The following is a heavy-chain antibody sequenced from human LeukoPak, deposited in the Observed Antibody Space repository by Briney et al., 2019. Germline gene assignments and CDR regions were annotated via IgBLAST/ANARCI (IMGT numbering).Heavy chain of an antibody. CDR3: ARERDSNYPEYYFDY. V-gene: IGHV3-30*02. CDR2: IRNDGTKK. J-gene: IGHJ4*02. D-gene: IGHD4-11*01. Sequence: GGSLRLSCVASGFTFSNYGMHWVRQAPGKGLEWVSFIRNDGTKKYDADSVKGRFTISRDNSKNTLYLQMGSLRAEDMAVYYCARERDSNYPEYYFDYWGQGTLVTVSS. CDR1: GFTFSNYG.